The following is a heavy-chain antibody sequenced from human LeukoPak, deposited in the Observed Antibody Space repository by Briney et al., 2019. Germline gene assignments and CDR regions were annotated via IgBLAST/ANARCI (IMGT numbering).Heavy chain of an antibody. J-gene: IGHJ4*02. D-gene: IGHD3-10*01. V-gene: IGHV4-59*01. CDR3: ARGTSYGSGSYHFDY. CDR2: IYYSGST. Sequence: SETLSLTCTVSGGSISRYYWSWLRQPPGKGLEWIGHIYYSGSTNYNPSLKSRVTISVDTSKNQFSLKLSSVTAADTAVYYCARGTSYGSGSYHFDYWGQGTLVTVSS. CDR1: GGSISRYY.